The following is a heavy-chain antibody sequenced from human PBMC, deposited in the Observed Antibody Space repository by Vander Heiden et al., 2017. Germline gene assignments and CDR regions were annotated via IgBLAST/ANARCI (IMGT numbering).Heavy chain of an antibody. Sequence: QVQLVESGGGVVQPGRSLRLSCAASGFTSSSYGMHWVRQAPGKGLEWVAVISYDGSNKYYADSVKGRFTISRDNSKNTLYLQMNSLRAEDTAVYYWAKDLGEQWLVNWFDPWGQGTLVTISS. CDR3: AKDLGEQWLVNWFDP. CDR1: GFTSSSYG. V-gene: IGHV3-30*18. D-gene: IGHD6-19*01. J-gene: IGHJ5*02. CDR2: ISYDGSNK.